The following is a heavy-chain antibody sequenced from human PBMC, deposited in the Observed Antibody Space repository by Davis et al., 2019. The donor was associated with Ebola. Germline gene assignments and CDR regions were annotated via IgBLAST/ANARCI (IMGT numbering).Heavy chain of an antibody. V-gene: IGHV3-11*04. CDR2: ISNRDGTI. Sequence: GESLKISCAASGFTFSDYYMSWIRQAPGKGLEWLSYISNRDGTIFYADSVKGRFTISRDNAKNALYLQMNSLRVEDTALYYCTSLTDPFDFWGQGTQVTVSS. D-gene: IGHD7-27*01. CDR3: TSLTDPFDF. J-gene: IGHJ4*02. CDR1: GFTFSDYY.